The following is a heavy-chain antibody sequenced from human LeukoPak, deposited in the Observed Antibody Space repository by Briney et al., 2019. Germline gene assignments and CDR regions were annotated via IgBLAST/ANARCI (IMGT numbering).Heavy chain of an antibody. D-gene: IGHD3-22*01. CDR3: AKVHYYDSSGYYYVGAFDI. CDR1: GFTFDDYA. CDR2: ISWNSGSI. V-gene: IGHV3-9*01. J-gene: IGHJ3*02. Sequence: GGSLRLSCAASGFTFDDYAMHWVRQAPGKGLEWVSGISWNSGSIGYADSVKGRFTISRDNAKNSLYLQMNSLRAEDTALYYCAKVHYYDSSGYYYVGAFDIWGQGTMVTVSS.